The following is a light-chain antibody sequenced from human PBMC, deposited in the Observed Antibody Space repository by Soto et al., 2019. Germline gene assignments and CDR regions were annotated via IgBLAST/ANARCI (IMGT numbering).Light chain of an antibody. CDR2: GVS. J-gene: IGLJ1*01. Sequence: QSVLKQPASVCGSPGQSITISCTGTISDFVVYNYVSWYQQHPGKAPKLMIYGVSNRPSGVSNRFSGSKSGNTASLTISGLQADDEADYYCSSHTISSALQVFGTGTKVTV. CDR1: ISDFVVYNY. V-gene: IGLV2-14*01. CDR3: SSHTISSALQV.